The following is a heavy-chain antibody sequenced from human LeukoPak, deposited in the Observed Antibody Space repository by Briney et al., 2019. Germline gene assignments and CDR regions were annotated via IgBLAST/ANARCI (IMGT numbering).Heavy chain of an antibody. CDR3: ARVRFSSGWLYYYGMDV. V-gene: IGHV6-1*01. CDR2: TYYRSKWYN. J-gene: IGHJ6*02. D-gene: IGHD6-19*01. CDR1: GDSVSSNSAA. Sequence: SQTLSLTCAISGDSVSSNSAAWNWIRQSPSRGLEWLGRTYYRSKWYNDYAVSAKSRITINPDTSKNQFSLQLNSVTPEDTAVYYCARVRFSSGWLYYYGMDVWGQGTTVTVSS.